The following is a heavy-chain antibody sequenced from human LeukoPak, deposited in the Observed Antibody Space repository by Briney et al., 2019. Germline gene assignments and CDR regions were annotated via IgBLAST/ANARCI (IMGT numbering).Heavy chain of an antibody. J-gene: IGHJ4*02. CDR2: INHSGST. CDR3: ARTDGFGDYLFDY. D-gene: IGHD4-17*01. CDR1: GGSFSGYY. V-gene: IGHV4-34*01. Sequence: SETLSLTCAVYGGSFSGYYWSWIRQPPGKGLEWIGEINHSGSTNYNPSLKSRVTISVDTSKNQFSLKLSSVTAADTAVYYCARTDGFGDYLFDYWGQGTLVTVSS.